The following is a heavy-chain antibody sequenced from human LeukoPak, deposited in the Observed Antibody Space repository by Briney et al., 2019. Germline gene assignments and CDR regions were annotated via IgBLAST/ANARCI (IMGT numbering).Heavy chain of an antibody. V-gene: IGHV4-39*01. J-gene: IGHJ6*03. D-gene: IGHD1-26*01. Sequence: SETLSLTCTVSGGSISSSSYYWGWIRQPPGKGLEWIGSIYYSGSTFYNPSLKSRVTISVDTSKNQLSLKLNSANAADTAVYYFAKCCGSYYGAYYYYYYMDVWGKGTTVTVSS. CDR2: IYYSGST. CDR1: GGSISSSSYY. CDR3: AKCCGSYYGAYYYYYYMDV.